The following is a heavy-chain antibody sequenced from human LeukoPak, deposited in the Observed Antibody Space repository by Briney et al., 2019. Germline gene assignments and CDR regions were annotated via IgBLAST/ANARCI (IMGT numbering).Heavy chain of an antibody. CDR3: ARRGYSYDYFDY. CDR1: GYSFSSYW. V-gene: IGHV5-51*01. J-gene: IGHJ4*02. CDR2: IFPGDSDA. Sequence: GESLKISCKGSGYSFSSYWIGWVGQMPGKGLEWMGIIFPGDSDARYSPSFQGQVTISADKSISTASLQWSSLKASDTAMYYCARRGYSYDYFDYWGQGTLVTVSP. D-gene: IGHD5-18*01.